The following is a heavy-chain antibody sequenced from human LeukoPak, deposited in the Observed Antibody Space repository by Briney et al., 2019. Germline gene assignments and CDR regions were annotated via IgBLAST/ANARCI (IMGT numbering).Heavy chain of an antibody. Sequence: GGSLRLSCAASGFTFSSYAKSWVRQAPGKGLEWVSAISGSGGSTYYADSVKGRFTISRDNSKNTLYLQMNSLRAEDTAVYYCAKYERTYYYYGMDVWGQGTTVTVSS. J-gene: IGHJ6*02. V-gene: IGHV3-23*01. CDR3: AKYERTYYYYGMDV. CDR2: ISGSGGST. D-gene: IGHD3-16*01. CDR1: GFTFSSYA.